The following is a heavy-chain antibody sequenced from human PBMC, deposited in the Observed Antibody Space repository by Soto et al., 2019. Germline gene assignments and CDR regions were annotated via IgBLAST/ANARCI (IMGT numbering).Heavy chain of an antibody. V-gene: IGHV3-33*01. J-gene: IGHJ4*02. Sequence: QVQLVESGGGVVQPGRSLRLSCAASGFTFSSYGMHWVRQAPGKGLEWVAVIWYDGSNKYYADSVKGRFTISRDNSKNALYLQMNSLRGEDTAVYYCARDRYGVGDYWGQGTLVTGSS. D-gene: IGHD4-17*01. CDR3: ARDRYGVGDY. CDR1: GFTFSSYG. CDR2: IWYDGSNK.